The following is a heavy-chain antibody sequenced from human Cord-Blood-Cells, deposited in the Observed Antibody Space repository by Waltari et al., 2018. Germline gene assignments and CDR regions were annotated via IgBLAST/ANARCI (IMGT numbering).Heavy chain of an antibody. CDR3: ARGLGYCSSTSCYYNWFDP. D-gene: IGHD2-2*01. CDR1: GGSTSSGDYY. J-gene: IGHJ5*02. V-gene: IGHV4-30-4*01. Sequence: GQLQESGPGLVKPSQTLSLTCTVSGGSTSSGDYYWSWIRQPPGKGLEWIGYIYYSGSTYYNPSLKSRVTISVDTSKNQFSLKLSSVTAADTAVYYCARGLGYCSSTSCYYNWFDPWGQGTLVTVSS. CDR2: IYYSGST.